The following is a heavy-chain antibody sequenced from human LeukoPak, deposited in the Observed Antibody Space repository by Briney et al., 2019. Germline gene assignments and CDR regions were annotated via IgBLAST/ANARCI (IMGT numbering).Heavy chain of an antibody. CDR3: ASLTVPKGDYYYYYYMDV. J-gene: IGHJ6*03. D-gene: IGHD4-17*01. Sequence: SQTLSLTCTVSGGSISSGGYYWSWIRQPPGKGLEWIGYIYHSGSTYYNPSLKSRVTISVDRSKNQFSLKLSSVTAADTAVYYCASLTVPKGDYYYYYYMDVWGKGTTVTVSS. CDR1: GGSISSGGYY. CDR2: IYHSGST. V-gene: IGHV4-30-2*01.